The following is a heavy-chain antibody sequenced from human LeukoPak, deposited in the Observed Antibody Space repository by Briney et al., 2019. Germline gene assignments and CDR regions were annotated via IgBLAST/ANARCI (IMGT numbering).Heavy chain of an antibody. CDR3: ARRTPNSYTDY. CDR1: GGSISSYY. CDR2: IYYSGST. Sequence: PSETLSLTCTVSGGSISSYYWSWIQQPPGKGLEWIGYIYYSGSTNYSPSLKSRVTISLDTSKNQFSLKLSSVTAADTAVYYCARRTPNSYTDYWGQGTLVTVSS. J-gene: IGHJ4*02. V-gene: IGHV4-59*08. D-gene: IGHD2/OR15-2a*01.